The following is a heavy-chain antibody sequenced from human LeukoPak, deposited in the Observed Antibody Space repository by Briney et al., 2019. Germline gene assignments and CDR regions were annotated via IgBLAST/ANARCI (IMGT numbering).Heavy chain of an antibody. CDR2: ISNSSSYI. CDR3: AREVAAGLFDY. CDR1: GFTFSSYS. V-gene: IGHV3-21*01. D-gene: IGHD6-13*01. Sequence: GGSLRLSCAASGFTFSSYSMNWGRQAPGKGVEWVSSISNSSSYIYYADSGKGRFTISRDNAKNSLYLQMNSLRAEDTAVYYCAREVAAGLFDYWGQGTLVTVSS. J-gene: IGHJ4*02.